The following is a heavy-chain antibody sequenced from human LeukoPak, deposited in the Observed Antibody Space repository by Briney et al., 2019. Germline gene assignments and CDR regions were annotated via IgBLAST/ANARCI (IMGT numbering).Heavy chain of an antibody. D-gene: IGHD1-26*01. CDR2: INPNSGGT. CDR3: ARAPSGSYAFDI. J-gene: IGHJ3*02. V-gene: IGHV1-2*02. Sequence: ASVKVSCKASGYTFTGYYMHWVRQAPGQGLEWMGWINPNSGGTDYAQKFQGRVTMTRDTSISTAYMELSRLRSDDTAVYYCARAPSGSYAFDIWGHGTMVTVSS. CDR1: GYTFTGYY.